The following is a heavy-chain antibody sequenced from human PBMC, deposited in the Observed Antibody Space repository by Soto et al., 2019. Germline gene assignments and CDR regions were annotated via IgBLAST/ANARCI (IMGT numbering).Heavy chain of an antibody. V-gene: IGHV1-2*04. D-gene: IGHD6-19*01. Sequence: VASVKVSCKASGYTFTGYYRHWVRQAPGQGLEWMEWINPNSGGTNYAQKFQGWVTMTRDTSISTAYMELSSPKASDTVMYYCARPSTVAGFDYWGQGTLVTVSS. CDR3: ARPSTVAGFDY. J-gene: IGHJ4*02. CDR1: GYTFTGYY. CDR2: INPNSGGT.